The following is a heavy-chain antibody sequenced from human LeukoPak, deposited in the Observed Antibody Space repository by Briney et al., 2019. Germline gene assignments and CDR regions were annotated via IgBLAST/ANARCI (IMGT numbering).Heavy chain of an antibody. CDR1: GFTFSDYY. J-gene: IGHJ3*02. Sequence: GGSLRLSCAASGFTFSDYYMSWIRQAPGKGLEWVSYISTSGNSIYYADSVKGRFTISRDNAKNSLYLQMNSLRAEDTAVYYCATRRHYDTSGHYYVRGAFDIWGQGTMVTVSS. CDR2: ISTSGNSI. D-gene: IGHD3-22*01. CDR3: ATRRHYDTSGHYYVRGAFDI. V-gene: IGHV3-11*01.